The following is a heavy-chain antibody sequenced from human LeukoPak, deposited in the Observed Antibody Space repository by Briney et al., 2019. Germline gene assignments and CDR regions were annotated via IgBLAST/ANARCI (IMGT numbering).Heavy chain of an antibody. J-gene: IGHJ4*02. CDR2: INPNSGDT. CDR3: ARPTDSSSWYTFDY. CDR1: GYTFTGYY. Sequence: ASVKVSCKASGYTFTGYYMHWVRQAPGQGLEWMGWINPNSGDTNYAQKFQGRVTVTRDTSISTAYMELSRLESDDTAVYYCARPTDSSSWYTFDYWGQGTLVTVSS. D-gene: IGHD6-13*01. V-gene: IGHV1-2*02.